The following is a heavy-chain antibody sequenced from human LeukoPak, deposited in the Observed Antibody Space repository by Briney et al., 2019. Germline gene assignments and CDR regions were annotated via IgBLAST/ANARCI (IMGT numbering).Heavy chain of an antibody. CDR2: IDSGGGVT. Sequence: PGGSLRLSCTASGFTFSSYAMTWVRQAPGKGLEWVSGIDSGGGVTYYADSVRGRFSISRDNSKNTVYLQMNSLRAEDTAVYYCARSPGYSDYWGQGTLVTVSS. CDR1: GFTFSSYA. CDR3: ARSPGYSDY. V-gene: IGHV3-23*01. J-gene: IGHJ4*02.